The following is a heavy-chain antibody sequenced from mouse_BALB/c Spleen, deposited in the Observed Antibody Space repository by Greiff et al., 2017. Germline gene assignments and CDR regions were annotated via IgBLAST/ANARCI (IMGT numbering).Heavy chain of an antibody. CDR2: INPSNGGT. Sequence: QVQLQQPGAELVKPGASVKLSCKASGYTFTSYYMYWVKQRPGQGLEWIGGINPSNGGTNFNEKFKSKATLTVDKSSSTAYMQLSSLTSEDSAVYYCARVAPYAMDYWGQGTSVTVSS. J-gene: IGHJ4*01. CDR3: ARVAPYAMDY. D-gene: IGHD1-1*02. CDR1: GYTFTSYY. V-gene: IGHV1S81*02.